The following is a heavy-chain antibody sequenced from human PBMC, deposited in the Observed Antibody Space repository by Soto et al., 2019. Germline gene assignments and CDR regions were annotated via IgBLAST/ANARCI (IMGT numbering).Heavy chain of an antibody. V-gene: IGHV4-4*02. D-gene: IGHD3-22*01. CDR3: ASQHYYDSSGYYVGY. CDR2: IYHSGST. CDR1: GGSISSSNW. Sequence: PSETLSLTCAVSGGSISSSNWWSWVRQPPGKGLEWIGEIYHSGSTNYNPSLKSRVTISVDKSKNQFSLKLSSVTAADTAVYYCASQHYYDSSGYYVGYWGQGTLVTGS. J-gene: IGHJ4*02.